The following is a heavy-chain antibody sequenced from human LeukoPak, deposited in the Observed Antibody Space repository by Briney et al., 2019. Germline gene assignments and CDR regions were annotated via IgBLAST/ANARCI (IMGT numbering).Heavy chain of an antibody. CDR3: AKDPYYDSSGYYFYYYYIDV. CDR2: VSGSGGST. V-gene: IGHV3-23*01. J-gene: IGHJ6*03. D-gene: IGHD3-22*01. CDR1: GFTFSRYV. Sequence: GGSLRLSCAASGFTFSRYVMSWVRQAPGKGLEWVSTVSGSGGSTFYADSVKGRFTISRDNSKNTLYLQMNSLRAEDTAVYYCAKDPYYDSSGYYFYYYYIDVWGKGTTVTVSS.